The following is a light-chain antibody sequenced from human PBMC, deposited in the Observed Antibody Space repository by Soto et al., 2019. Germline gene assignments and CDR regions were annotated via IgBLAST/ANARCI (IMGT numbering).Light chain of an antibody. J-gene: IGLJ2*01. Sequence: SYELTQPPSLSVAPGQTARLTCGGDNIRSEIVHWYQQKPGQAPVLVVYDDRDRPSGVPERFSGSNSGNTATMTISGVEAGDEADYYCQVWPSSSDQCVFGGGTKLTVL. CDR2: DDR. CDR3: QVWPSSSDQCV. CDR1: NIRSEI. V-gene: IGLV3-21*02.